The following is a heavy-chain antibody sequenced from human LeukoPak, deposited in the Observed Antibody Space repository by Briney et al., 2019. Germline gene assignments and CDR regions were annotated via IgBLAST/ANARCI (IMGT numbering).Heavy chain of an antibody. Sequence: GGCLRLSRAASGFTFTDYWMHWVRQAPGKGLVWVSIINTDIRGTYYADSVKGRFTISRDNAKNTLYLQMNSLRAEDTAVYYCARAGAYHFDNWGQGTLVTVSS. D-gene: IGHD3-16*01. CDR1: GFTFTDYW. J-gene: IGHJ4*02. CDR2: INTDIRGT. CDR3: ARAGAYHFDN. V-gene: IGHV3-74*01.